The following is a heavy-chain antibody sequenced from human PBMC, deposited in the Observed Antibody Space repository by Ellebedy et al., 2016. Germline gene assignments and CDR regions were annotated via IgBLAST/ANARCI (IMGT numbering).Heavy chain of an antibody. CDR2: ISAYNGNT. CDR3: ASGIAAAPFGY. CDR1: GYTFTSYG. D-gene: IGHD6-13*01. J-gene: IGHJ4*02. V-gene: IGHV1-18*01. Sequence: ASVKVSXKASGYTFTSYGISWVRQAPGQGLEWMGWISAYNGNTNYAQKLQGRVTMTTDTSTSTAYMELSSLRSEDTAVYYCASGIAAAPFGYWGQGTLVTVSS.